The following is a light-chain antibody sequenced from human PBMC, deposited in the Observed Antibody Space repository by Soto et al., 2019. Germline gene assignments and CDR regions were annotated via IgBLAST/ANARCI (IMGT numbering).Light chain of an antibody. CDR1: SSDVGGYNH. CDR3: SSYAGSSTLVV. J-gene: IGLJ2*01. Sequence: QSALTQPASVSGSPGQSITISCTGTSSDVGGYNHVSWYQQHPGKAPKLMIYEVSNRPSGVSNRFSGSKSGNTASLTISGLQAEDEADYFCSSYAGSSTLVVFGGATKLTVL. V-gene: IGLV2-14*01. CDR2: EVS.